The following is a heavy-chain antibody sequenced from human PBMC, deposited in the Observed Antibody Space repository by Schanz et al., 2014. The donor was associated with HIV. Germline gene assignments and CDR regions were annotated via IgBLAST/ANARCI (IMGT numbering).Heavy chain of an antibody. J-gene: IGHJ4*01. CDR1: GGSFSSST. V-gene: IGHV1-69*06. CDR2: IIPLFGTR. Sequence: QVQLVQSGSEVKKPGSSVKVSCKASGGSFSSSTISWVRQAPGQGLEWMGGIIPLFGTRNYAQMFQGRVTMTRSTSTNTVYLELSSLRSEDTAIYFCARSHYGDLDHWGQGTLVTVS. CDR3: ARSHYGDLDH. D-gene: IGHD4-17*01.